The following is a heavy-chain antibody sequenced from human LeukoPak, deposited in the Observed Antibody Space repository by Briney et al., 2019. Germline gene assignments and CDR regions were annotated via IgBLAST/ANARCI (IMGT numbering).Heavy chain of an antibody. CDR3: STGGGTNDY. D-gene: IGHD2-15*01. Sequence: GGSLRLSCAASGFTFNNAWMSWVGQAPGRGLEWVGRIRAETAGGTTDYGAPVKGRFTITRDDSKNTLYLQMNSLKTEDTAVYFCSTGGGTNDYWGQGTLVTVSS. CDR1: GFTFNNAW. J-gene: IGHJ4*02. CDR2: IRAETAGGTT. V-gene: IGHV3-15*01.